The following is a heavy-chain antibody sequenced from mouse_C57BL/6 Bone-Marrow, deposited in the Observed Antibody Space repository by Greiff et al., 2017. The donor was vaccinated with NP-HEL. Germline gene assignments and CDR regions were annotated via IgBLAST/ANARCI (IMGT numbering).Heavy chain of an antibody. CDR2: INPYNGAT. CDR3: ARDGYYGSRDY. V-gene: IGHV1-20*01. D-gene: IGHD1-1*01. J-gene: IGHJ2*01. Sequence: EVQLQQSGPELVKPGDSVKISCKASGYSFTGYFMNWVMQSHGKSLEWIGRINPYNGATFYNQKFKGKATLTVDKSSSTAHMELRSLTSEDSAVYYCARDGYYGSRDYWGQGTTLTVSS. CDR1: GYSFTGYF.